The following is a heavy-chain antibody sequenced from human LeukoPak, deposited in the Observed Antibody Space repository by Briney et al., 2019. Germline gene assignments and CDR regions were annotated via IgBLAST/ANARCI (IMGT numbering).Heavy chain of an antibody. Sequence: GGSLRLSCAASGFTFSSYAMSWVRQAPGKGLEWVSAISGSGGSTYYADSVKGRFTISRDNSKNTLYLQMNSLRAEDTAVYYCAKGSAIVVVPAAMGSDYWGQGTLVTVSS. D-gene: IGHD2-2*01. V-gene: IGHV3-23*01. CDR2: ISGSGGST. J-gene: IGHJ4*02. CDR3: AKGSAIVVVPAAMGSDY. CDR1: GFTFSSYA.